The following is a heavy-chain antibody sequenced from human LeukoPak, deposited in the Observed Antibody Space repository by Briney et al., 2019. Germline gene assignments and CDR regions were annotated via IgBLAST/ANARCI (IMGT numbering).Heavy chain of an antibody. J-gene: IGHJ3*02. D-gene: IGHD3-22*01. V-gene: IGHV3-23*01. CDR3: AKAVIDHPNAFDI. Sequence: GGSLRLSCAASVFTFSSYAMSSVGQAAGKGLEGVSAISGSGGRTYYADSVKGRFTISRDNSKNTLYLQMNSLRAEDTAVYYCAKAVIDHPNAFDIWGQGTMVTVSS. CDR1: VFTFSSYA. CDR2: ISGSGGRT.